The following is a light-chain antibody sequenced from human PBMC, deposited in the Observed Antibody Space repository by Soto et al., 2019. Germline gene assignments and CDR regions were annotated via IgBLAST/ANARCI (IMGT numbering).Light chain of an antibody. V-gene: IGKV3-15*01. CDR1: QSVHSN. CDR3: QKYTDWSWGT. J-gene: IGKJ4*01. Sequence: EIVMTQSPATLSLSPGETATLSCRASQSVHSNLAWFQQHPGQAPRLLIYGASSRATGIPVRFSGSGSGTEFTLTISSLQPEDFAVYYCQKYTDWSWGTFGGGTKVGIK. CDR2: GAS.